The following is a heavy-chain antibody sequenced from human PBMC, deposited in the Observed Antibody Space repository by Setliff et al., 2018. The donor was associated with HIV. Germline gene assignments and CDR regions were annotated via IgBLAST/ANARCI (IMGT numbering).Heavy chain of an antibody. D-gene: IGHD1-26*01. Sequence: PGESLKISCKASGYTFTNYWIGWVRQMPGKGLEWIGVIYPGDYVTRYGPSFQGQVSISADVSITTAYLQWTSLKASDTAMYYCTRRRRAPGTEDLEAYWGQGTLVTV. V-gene: IGHV5-51*01. CDR1: GYTFTNYW. J-gene: IGHJ4*02. CDR2: IYPGDYVT. CDR3: TRRRRAPGTEDLEAY.